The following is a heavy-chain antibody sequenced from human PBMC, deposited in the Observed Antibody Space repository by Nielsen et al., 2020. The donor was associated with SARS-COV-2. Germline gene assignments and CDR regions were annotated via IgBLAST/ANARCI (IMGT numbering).Heavy chain of an antibody. J-gene: IGHJ6*02. D-gene: IGHD4-11*01. Sequence: ASVKVSCKASGYTFTGYYMHWVRQAPGQGLEWMGWINPNSGGTNYAQKFQGWVTMTRNTSISTAYMELSSLRSEDTAVYYCARVTSDPNYYYYGMDVWGQGTTVTVSS. CDR2: INPNSGGT. V-gene: IGHV1-2*04. CDR1: GYTFTGYY. CDR3: ARVTSDPNYYYYGMDV.